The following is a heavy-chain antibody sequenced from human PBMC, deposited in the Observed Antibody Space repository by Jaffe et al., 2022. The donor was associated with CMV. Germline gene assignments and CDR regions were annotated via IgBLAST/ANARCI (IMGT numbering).Heavy chain of an antibody. V-gene: IGHV3-15*01. Sequence: EVQLVESGGGLVKPGGSLRLSCAASGFTFSNAWMSWVRQAPGKGLEWVGRIKSKTDGGTTDYAAPVKGRFTISRDDSKNTLYLQMNSLKTEDTAVYYCTTDPALGVVIIEDYWGQGTLVTVSS. CDR3: TTDPALGVVIIEDY. CDR2: IKSKTDGGTT. J-gene: IGHJ4*02. D-gene: IGHD3-3*01. CDR1: GFTFSNAW.